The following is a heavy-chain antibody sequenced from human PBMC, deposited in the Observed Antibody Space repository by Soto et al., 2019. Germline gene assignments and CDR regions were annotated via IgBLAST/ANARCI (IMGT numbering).Heavy chain of an antibody. D-gene: IGHD6-19*01. V-gene: IGHV4-30-2*01. Sequence: SETLSLTCAVSGGSISSGGYSWSWIRQPPGKGLEWIGYIYHSGSTYYNPSLKSRVTISVDRSKNQFSLKMSSVTAADTAVYYCAVAVDGPTAIGYWGQGTLVTVSS. J-gene: IGHJ4*02. CDR3: AVAVDGPTAIGY. CDR1: GGSISSGGYS. CDR2: IYHSGST.